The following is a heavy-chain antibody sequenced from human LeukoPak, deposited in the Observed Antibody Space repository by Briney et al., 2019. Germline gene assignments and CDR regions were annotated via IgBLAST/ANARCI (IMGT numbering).Heavy chain of an antibody. Sequence: SETLSLTCTVSGDSISTYYWSWIRQPPGKGLEWIAYIDYRGSTTYNPSLRSRVTISVDTSRNQFSLKLYSVTAADTAVYYCARSRSGYSYDHTAFEIWGQGTMVTVSS. V-gene: IGHV4-59*01. CDR1: GDSISTYY. CDR2: IDYRGST. D-gene: IGHD5-18*01. CDR3: ARSRSGYSYDHTAFEI. J-gene: IGHJ3*02.